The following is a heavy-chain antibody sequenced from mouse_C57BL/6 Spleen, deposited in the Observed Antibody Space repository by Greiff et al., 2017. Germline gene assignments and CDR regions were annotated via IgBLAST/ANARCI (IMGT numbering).Heavy chain of an antibody. J-gene: IGHJ3*01. D-gene: IGHD4-1*02. CDR1: GYAFSSYW. Sequence: VQLQESGAELVKPGASVKISCKASGYAFSSYWMNWVKQRPGKGLEWIGQIYPGDGDTTYNGKFKGKATLTADKSSSTAYMQLSSLTSEDSAVYFCARHQLGPFAYWGQGTLVTVSA. CDR3: ARHQLGPFAY. CDR2: IYPGDGDT. V-gene: IGHV1-80*01.